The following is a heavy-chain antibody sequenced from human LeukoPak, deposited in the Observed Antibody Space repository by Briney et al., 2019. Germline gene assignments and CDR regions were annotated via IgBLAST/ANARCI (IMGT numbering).Heavy chain of an antibody. CDR1: GYTFTSYY. J-gene: IGHJ6*03. CDR2: INPSGGST. V-gene: IGHV1-46*01. D-gene: IGHD6-13*01. Sequence: ASVKVSCKASGYTFTSYYMHWVRQAPGQGLEWMGIINPSGGSTSYAQKFQGRVTMTRDTSTSTVYMELSSLRSEDTAVYYCARGGAAAGQKTYYYMDCGGKGTTVTISS. CDR3: ARGGAAAGQKTYYYMDC.